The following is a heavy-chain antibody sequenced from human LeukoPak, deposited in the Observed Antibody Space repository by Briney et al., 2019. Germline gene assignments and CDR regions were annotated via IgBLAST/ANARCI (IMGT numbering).Heavy chain of an antibody. J-gene: IGHJ4*02. CDR1: GFTFSSYR. Sequence: WRSLRLSCAASGFTFSSYRMHWVRQAPGKGLEWVAVIWFDGSNKYYADSVKGRFTISRDNSKNTLYLQMNSLRAEDTAVYYCARDRDWGCSYCSYWGQGTLVTVSS. CDR3: ARDRDWGCSYCSY. D-gene: IGHD7-27*01. CDR2: IWFDGSNK. V-gene: IGHV3-33*08.